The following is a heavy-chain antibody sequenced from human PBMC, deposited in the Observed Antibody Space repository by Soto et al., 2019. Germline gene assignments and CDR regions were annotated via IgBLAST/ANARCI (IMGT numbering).Heavy chain of an antibody. CDR1: GGSFRGYY. CDR3: ARALGYTYGHLPIDY. J-gene: IGHJ4*02. CDR2: INHSGST. Sequence: PSETLSLTCAVYGGSFRGYYWSWIRQPPGKGLEWIGEINHSGSTNYSPSLKSRVTISVGTSKNQFSLKLNSVTAADTAIYYCARALGYTYGHLPIDYWGQGALVTVSS. D-gene: IGHD5-18*01. V-gene: IGHV4-34*01.